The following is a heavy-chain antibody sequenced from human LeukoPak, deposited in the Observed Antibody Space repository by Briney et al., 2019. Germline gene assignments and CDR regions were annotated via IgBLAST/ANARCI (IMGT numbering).Heavy chain of an antibody. CDR2: IYYSGNT. CDR3: ARDKRSGSYGMDV. D-gene: IGHD1-26*01. V-gene: IGHV4-59*01. J-gene: IGHJ6*02. Sequence: PSETLSLTCTVSGDSITSYYWSWIRQPPGKGLEWIGYIYYSGNTNYNPSLKSRVTKSVDTSKTQFSLKLSSVTAADTGVYYCARDKRSGSYGMDVWGQGTTVTVSS. CDR1: GDSITSYY.